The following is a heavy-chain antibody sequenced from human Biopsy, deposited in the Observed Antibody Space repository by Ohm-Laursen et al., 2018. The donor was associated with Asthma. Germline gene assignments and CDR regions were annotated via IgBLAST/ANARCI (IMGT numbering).Heavy chain of an antibody. D-gene: IGHD2-2*01. J-gene: IGHJ4*02. CDR2: INSVFGTT. CDR1: GGTFNTYV. CDR3: ARKAGSCISRTCYSLDF. V-gene: IGHV1-69*01. Sequence: SSVKVSCKPLGGTFNTYVIGWVRQAPGQGLEWMSGINSVFGTTTYPQKFQDRVTITADDSTSTVYMELSSLRSEDTAVYYCARKAGSCISRTCYSLDFWGQGALVTVSS.